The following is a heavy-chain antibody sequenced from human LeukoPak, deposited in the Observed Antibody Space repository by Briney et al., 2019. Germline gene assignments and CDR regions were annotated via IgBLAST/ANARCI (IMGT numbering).Heavy chain of an antibody. CDR1: GYSISSGYY. CDR2: IYHSGST. Sequence: SETLSLTCTVSGYSISSGYYWGWIRQPPGKGLEWIGSIYHSGSTYYNPSPKSRVTISVDTSKNQFSLKLSSVTAADTAVYYCAREEEDIVVVVAATEEIIAFDIWGQGTMVTVSS. D-gene: IGHD2-15*01. CDR3: AREEEDIVVVVAATEEIIAFDI. V-gene: IGHV4-38-2*02. J-gene: IGHJ3*02.